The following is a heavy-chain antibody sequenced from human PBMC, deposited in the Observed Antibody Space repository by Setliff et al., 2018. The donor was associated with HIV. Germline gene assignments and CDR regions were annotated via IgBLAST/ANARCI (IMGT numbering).Heavy chain of an antibody. CDR3: AKFIVPHRFTGGPLDY. CDR1: GYIFTGYY. D-gene: IGHD2-15*01. V-gene: IGHV1-2*06. CDR2: INPNNGDT. J-gene: IGHJ4*02. Sequence: ASVKVSCKASGYIFTGYYIHWVRQAPGQGLEWMGRINPNNGDTNSAQKFQGRVTMTRDASARTLYMELNSLRSEDTAVYYCAKFIVPHRFTGGPLDYWGQGTLVTVSS.